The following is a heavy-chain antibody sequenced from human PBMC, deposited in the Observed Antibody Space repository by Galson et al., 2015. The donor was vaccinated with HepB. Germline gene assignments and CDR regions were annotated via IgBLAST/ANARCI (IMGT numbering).Heavy chain of an antibody. CDR1: GYTFTTYN. Sequence: SVKVSCKASGYTFTTYNMHWVRQAPGQSXXXMGXXXTGXXHTKXSRKXQGRVTITRDTSASTAXMYLSSLRSEDTAVYYCARAPRISFGELMQPLTNWGLGTLVTVSS. V-gene: IGHV1-3*04. D-gene: IGHD3-10*01. CDR3: ARAPRISFGELMQPLTN. J-gene: IGHJ4*02. CDR2: XXTGXXHT.